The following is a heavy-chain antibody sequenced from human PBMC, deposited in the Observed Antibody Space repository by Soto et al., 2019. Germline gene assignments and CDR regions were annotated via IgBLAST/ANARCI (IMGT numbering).Heavy chain of an antibody. J-gene: IGHJ6*02. CDR2: IIPILGIA. CDR1: GGTFSSYT. CDR3: ARSDYHGAGGDYYGMDV. V-gene: IGHV1-69*02. Sequence: QVQLVQSGAEVKKPGSSVKVSCKASGGTFSSYTISWVRQAPGQGLEWMGRIIPILGIANYAQKFQGRVTITADKSTRTAYMELSSLRSEDTAVYYCARSDYHGAGGDYYGMDVWGQGTTVTVSS. D-gene: IGHD3-10*01.